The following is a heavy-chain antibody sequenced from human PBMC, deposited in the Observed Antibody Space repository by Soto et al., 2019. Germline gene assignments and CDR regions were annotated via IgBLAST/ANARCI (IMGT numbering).Heavy chain of an antibody. V-gene: IGHV1-69*06. CDR1: GGTFSSYA. Sequence: SVKVSCKASGGTFSSYAISWVRQAPGQGLEWMGGIIPIFGTANYAQKFQGRVTITADKSTSTAYMELSSLRSEDTAMYYCARQIYDSDTGPNFQYYFDSWGQGTPVTVSS. CDR3: ARQIYDSDTGPNFQYYFDS. CDR2: IIPIFGTA. J-gene: IGHJ4*02. D-gene: IGHD3-22*01.